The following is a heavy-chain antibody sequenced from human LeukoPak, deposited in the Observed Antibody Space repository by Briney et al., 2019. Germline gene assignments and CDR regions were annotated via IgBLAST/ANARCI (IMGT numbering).Heavy chain of an antibody. CDR1: GGSISSSSYY. Sequence: PSETLSLTCTVSGGSISSSSYYWGWIRQPPGKGLEWIGSIYYSGSTYYNPSLKSQVTISVDTSKNQFSLKLSSVTAADTAVYYCARHARLLHAFDIWGQGTMVTVSS. D-gene: IGHD2-15*01. J-gene: IGHJ3*02. V-gene: IGHV4-39*01. CDR2: IYYSGST. CDR3: ARHARLLHAFDI.